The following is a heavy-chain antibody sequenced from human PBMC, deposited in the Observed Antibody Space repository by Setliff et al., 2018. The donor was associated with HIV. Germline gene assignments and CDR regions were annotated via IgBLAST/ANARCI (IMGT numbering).Heavy chain of an antibody. CDR2: VSHSGRA. V-gene: IGHV4-34*01. D-gene: IGHD3-10*01. J-gene: IGHJ3*02. Sequence: PSETLSLTCAVYGGSFSDYYWSWIRQTPGKGLECIGEVSHSGRASYNPSLKSRVTISVDKSKNQFTLTLTSVTAADTAIYYCARGRGAFDIWGQGTMVTVSS. CDR1: GGSFSDYY. CDR3: ARGRGAFDI.